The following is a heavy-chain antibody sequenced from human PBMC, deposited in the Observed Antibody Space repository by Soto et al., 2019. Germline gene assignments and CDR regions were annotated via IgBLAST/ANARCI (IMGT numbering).Heavy chain of an antibody. CDR3: SRGSPVFCGYCQDPFDY. V-gene: IGHV4-4*02. J-gene: IGHJ4*02. CDR2: IYHSGST. CDR1: CCSSSRSNV. Sequence: SEPLCINYAGSCCSSSRSNVFSSLPRPPGKGLEWIGEIYHSGSTNYNPSLKSRVTISVDKSKNQFSLKLSSVTAADTAVYYWSRGSPVFCGYCQDPFDYWGQGTLVTVSS. D-gene: IGHD3-22*01.